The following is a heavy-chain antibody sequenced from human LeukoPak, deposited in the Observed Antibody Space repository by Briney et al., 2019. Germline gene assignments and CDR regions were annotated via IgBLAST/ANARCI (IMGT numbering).Heavy chain of an antibody. V-gene: IGHV3-21*01. J-gene: IGHJ4*02. D-gene: IGHD2-2*01. Sequence: GGSLRLSCEASGFTFSSYWMSWVRQAPGKGLEWVSSISDSSFYIYYADSVEGRFTISRDNAKNSLYLQMNSLRAEDTGVYYCANHFACGSTSCPPFDYWGQGTLVTVSA. CDR3: ANHFACGSTSCPPFDY. CDR1: GFTFSSYW. CDR2: ISDSSFYI.